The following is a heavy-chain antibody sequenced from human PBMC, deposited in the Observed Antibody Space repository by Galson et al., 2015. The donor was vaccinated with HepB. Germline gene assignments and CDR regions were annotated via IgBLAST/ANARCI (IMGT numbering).Heavy chain of an antibody. CDR1: GYTFADFG. CDR2: ISGYDGNT. Sequence: SVKVSCKASGYTFADFGITWVRQAAGQGFEWMGWISGYDGNTDYARKLQGRVTVTTDTSTNTAYMELRSLRPDDSAVYFCARDRRGYDFGGIGYFDYWGQGTLVTVSS. J-gene: IGHJ4*02. CDR3: ARDRRGYDFGGIGYFDY. V-gene: IGHV1-18*01. D-gene: IGHD5-12*01.